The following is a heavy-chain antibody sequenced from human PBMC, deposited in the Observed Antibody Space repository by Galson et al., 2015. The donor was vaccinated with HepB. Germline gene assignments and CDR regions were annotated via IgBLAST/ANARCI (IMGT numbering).Heavy chain of an antibody. J-gene: IGHJ4*02. CDR1: RFSLSGYA. Sequence: SLRLSCAASRFSLSGYAMHWVRQAPDKGLDWLAVIWDDGDTIFYADSVKGRFTISRDNSKNTLYLQMNSLSPEDTAVYYCMTVKQGRPGPFENWGRGTLVTVSS. CDR2: IWDDGDTI. CDR3: MTVKQGRPGPFEN. V-gene: IGHV3-30-3*01. D-gene: IGHD1-1*01.